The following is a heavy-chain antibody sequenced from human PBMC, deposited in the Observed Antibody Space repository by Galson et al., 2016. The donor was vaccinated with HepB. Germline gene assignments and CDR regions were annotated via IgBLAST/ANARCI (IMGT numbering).Heavy chain of an antibody. D-gene: IGHD3-22*01. J-gene: IGHJ4*02. V-gene: IGHV3-23*01. CDR1: GFTFSSYA. Sequence: SLRLSCAASGFTFSSYAMNWVRQAPGKGLEWVSTISGSGGRTYYADSVKGRFTISRDNSKNTLYLQMNSLRAEDTAVYYCAKDLYYYDSSSYYYVALDYWGQGTQATVSS. CDR2: ISGSGGRT. CDR3: AKDLYYYDSSSYYYVALDY.